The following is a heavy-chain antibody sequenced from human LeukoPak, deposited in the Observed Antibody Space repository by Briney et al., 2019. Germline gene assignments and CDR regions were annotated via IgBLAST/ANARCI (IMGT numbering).Heavy chain of an antibody. CDR2: IIHTGST. Sequence: SETLSLTCTVSGDSIRNYYWGWIRQPPGEGLEWIGNIIHTGSTTYNPAFESRVTISIDTSKKQFSLKLTSVTAADTAVYYCGAQVWLRRIDHWGQGTPVTVSS. D-gene: IGHD3-22*01. V-gene: IGHV4-59*08. CDR1: GDSIRNYY. J-gene: IGHJ5*02. CDR3: GAQVWLRRIDH.